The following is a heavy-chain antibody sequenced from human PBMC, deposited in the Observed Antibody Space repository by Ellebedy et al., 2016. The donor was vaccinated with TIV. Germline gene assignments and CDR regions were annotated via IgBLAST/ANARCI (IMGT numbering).Heavy chain of an antibody. D-gene: IGHD5-18*01. CDR2: IYYSGST. CDR1: GGSISSYY. Sequence: MPSETLSLTCTVSGGSISSYYWSWIRQPPGKGLEWIGYIYYSGSTNYNPSLKSRVTISVDTSKNQFTLKLSSVTAADTAVYYCARGKGQDTAMVIFDYWGQGTLVTVSS. J-gene: IGHJ4*02. CDR3: ARGKGQDTAMVIFDY. V-gene: IGHV4-59*01.